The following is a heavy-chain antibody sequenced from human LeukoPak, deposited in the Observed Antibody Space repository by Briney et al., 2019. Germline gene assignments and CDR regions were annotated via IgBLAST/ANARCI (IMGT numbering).Heavy chain of an antibody. Sequence: SETLSLTCTVSGGSISSSSYYWGWIRQPPGKGLEWIGSIYYSGSTYYNPSLKSRVTISVDTSKNQFSLKLSSVTAADTAVYYCARVSWLLIWLQFQNVGAQFDYWGQGTLVTVSS. CDR3: ARVSWLLIWLQFQNVGAQFDY. CDR2: IYYSGST. J-gene: IGHJ4*02. CDR1: GGSISSSSYY. V-gene: IGHV4-39*07. D-gene: IGHD5-24*01.